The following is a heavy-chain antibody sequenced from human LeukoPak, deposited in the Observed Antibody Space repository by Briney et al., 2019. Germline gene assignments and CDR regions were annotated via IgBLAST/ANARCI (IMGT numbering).Heavy chain of an antibody. J-gene: IGHJ4*02. V-gene: IGHV4-59*12. CDR1: GGSISSYY. CDR3: ARDSGSYFLDY. D-gene: IGHD1-26*01. CDR2: IHYSGST. Sequence: SETLSLTCTVSGGSISSYYWSWIRQPPGKGLEWIGYIHYSGSTSYNPSLKSRVTTSVDTSKNQISLKLSSVTAADTAVYYRARDSGSYFLDYWGQGTLVTVSS.